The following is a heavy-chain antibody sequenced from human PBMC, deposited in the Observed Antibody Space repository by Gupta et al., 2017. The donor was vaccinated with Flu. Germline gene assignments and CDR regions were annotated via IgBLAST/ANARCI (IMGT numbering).Heavy chain of an antibody. CDR2: ISSSGTSI. Sequence: QVQLVESGGGLVKPGGSLRLSCAASGFTFSDYYMSWIRQAPGKGLEWVSYISSSGTSIYYADSVKGRFTISRDNAKNSLYLQRNSLRAEDTAVYYCAKGLLSGDGRGEYYYYGMDVWGQGTTVTVSS. D-gene: IGHD7-27*01. CDR3: AKGLLSGDGRGEYYYYGMDV. V-gene: IGHV3-11*01. J-gene: IGHJ6*02. CDR1: GFTFSDYY.